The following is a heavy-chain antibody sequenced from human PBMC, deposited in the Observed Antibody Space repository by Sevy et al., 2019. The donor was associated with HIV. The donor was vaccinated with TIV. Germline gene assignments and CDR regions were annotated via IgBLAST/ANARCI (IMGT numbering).Heavy chain of an antibody. D-gene: IGHD4-17*01. CDR1: GFTFSAYY. V-gene: IGHV3-11*06. CDR3: ARSRSNYGDYYFDY. J-gene: IGHJ4*02. CDR2: ISGGSTYT. Sequence: GGSLRLSCAASGFTFSAYYMTWIRQAPGKGLEWVSYISGGSTYTNYADSVKGRFTVSRDNAKNSLYLQMNSLRAEDTAVYYCARSRSNYGDYYFDYWGQGTLVTVSS.